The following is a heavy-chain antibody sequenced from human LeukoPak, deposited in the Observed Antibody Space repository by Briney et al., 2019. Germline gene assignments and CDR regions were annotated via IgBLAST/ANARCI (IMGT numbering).Heavy chain of an antibody. CDR1: GFTFSSYS. J-gene: IGHJ4*02. CDR3: ARDRGYSYGCFDY. D-gene: IGHD5-18*01. Sequence: GGSLRLSCAASGFTFSSYSMNWVRQAPGKGLEWVSYISSSSSTIYYADSVKGRFTISRDNAKNSLYLQMNSLRAEDTAVYYCARDRGYSYGCFDYWGQGTLVTVSS. V-gene: IGHV3-48*01. CDR2: ISSSSSTI.